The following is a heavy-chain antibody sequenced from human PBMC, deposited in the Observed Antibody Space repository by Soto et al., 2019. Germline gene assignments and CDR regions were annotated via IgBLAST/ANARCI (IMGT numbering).Heavy chain of an antibody. D-gene: IGHD3-22*01. V-gene: IGHV1-8*01. CDR2: MNPNSGNT. CDR3: ARYLYDYDISGARYAWFDP. J-gene: IGHJ5*02. Sequence: QVQLVQSGAEVKKPGASVKVSCKASGYTFTSSDINWVRQATGQGLAWMGWMNPNSGNTGYAQKFQGRVTMTRNTSLSTAYMELSSLRSEDTAVYYCARYLYDYDISGARYAWFDPWGQGTLVTVSS. CDR1: GYTFTSSD.